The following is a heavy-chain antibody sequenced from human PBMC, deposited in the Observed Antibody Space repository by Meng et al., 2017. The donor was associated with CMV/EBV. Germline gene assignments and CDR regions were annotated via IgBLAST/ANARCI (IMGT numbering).Heavy chain of an antibody. J-gene: IGHJ3*02. Sequence: TVSCKGSGYSFTRYWIGWVRQMPGKGLEWMGIIYPGDSDTRYRPSFQGQVTISADKSISTAYLQWSSLKASDTAMYYCARHQFKGYCSSTSCYHAFDIWGQGTMVTVSS. CDR2: IYPGDSDT. CDR3: ARHQFKGYCSSTSCYHAFDI. D-gene: IGHD2-2*01. CDR1: GYSFTRYW. V-gene: IGHV5-51*01.